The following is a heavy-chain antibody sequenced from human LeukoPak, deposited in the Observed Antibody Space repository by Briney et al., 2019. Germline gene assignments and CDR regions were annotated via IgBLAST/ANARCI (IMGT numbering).Heavy chain of an antibody. D-gene: IGHD1-26*01. V-gene: IGHV3-53*04. CDR2: IYSGGST. J-gene: IGHJ4*02. CDR3: AKDVRGGPIVGAGSVDF. CDR1: GLTFNNYA. Sequence: PGGSLRLSCVWSGLTFNNYAMTWVRQAPGKGLEWVSVIYSGGSTYYADSVKGRFTISRHNSKNTLYLQMNSLRAEDTAVYYCAKDVRGGPIVGAGSVDFWGQGTLVTVSS.